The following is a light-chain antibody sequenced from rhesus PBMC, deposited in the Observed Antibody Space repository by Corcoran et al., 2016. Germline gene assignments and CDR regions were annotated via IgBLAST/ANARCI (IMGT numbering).Light chain of an antibody. V-gene: IGLV2-38*01. CDR1: SSDIGGYNG. J-gene: IGLJ1*01. Sequence: QSALTQPPSVSKSLGQSVTISCTGTSSDIGGYNGVSWYQQHPGTAPRLLIYEVSKRPSGVSDRFSGSKSGNTASLTISGLQAEDGADYYCGSYRSGSTYIFGSGTRLTVL. CDR2: EVS. CDR3: GSYRSGSTYI.